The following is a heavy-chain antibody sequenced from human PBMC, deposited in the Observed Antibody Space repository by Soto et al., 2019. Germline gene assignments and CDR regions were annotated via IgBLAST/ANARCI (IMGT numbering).Heavy chain of an antibody. CDR3: ARAHREYYYGMDV. J-gene: IGHJ6*02. CDR2: IYYSGST. Sequence: KSSETLSLTCTVSGGSISSYYWSWIRQPPGKGLEWIGYIYYSGSTNYNPSLKSRVTISVDTSENQFSLKLSSVTAADTAVYYCARAHREYYYGMDVWGQGTTVTVSS. CDR1: GGSISSYY. V-gene: IGHV4-59*01.